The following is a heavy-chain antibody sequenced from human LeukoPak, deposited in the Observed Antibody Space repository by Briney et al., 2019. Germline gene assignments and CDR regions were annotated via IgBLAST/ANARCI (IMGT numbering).Heavy chain of an antibody. Sequence: SETPSLTCTVSGGSISSGGYYWSWIRQHPGKGLEWIGYIYYSGSTYYNPSLKSRVTISVDTSKNQFSLKLSSVTAADTAVYYCARAKGGDYYDSSGKWLDYWGQGTLVTVSS. CDR2: IYYSGST. V-gene: IGHV4-31*03. D-gene: IGHD3-22*01. J-gene: IGHJ4*02. CDR1: GGSISSGGYY. CDR3: ARAKGGDYYDSSGKWLDY.